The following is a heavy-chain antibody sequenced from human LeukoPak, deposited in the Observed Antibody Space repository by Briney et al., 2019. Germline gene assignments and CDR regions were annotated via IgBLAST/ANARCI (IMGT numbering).Heavy chain of an antibody. CDR2: ISAYNGNT. Sequence: ASVKVSCKASGYTFTGCGISWVRQAPGQGLEWMGWISAYNGNTNYAQKLQGRVTMTTDTSTSTAYMELRSLRSDDTAVYYCARCPHKQWLVSYYYGMDVWGKGTTVTVSS. CDR1: GYTFTGCG. V-gene: IGHV1-18*04. CDR3: ARCPHKQWLVSYYYGMDV. D-gene: IGHD5-12*01. J-gene: IGHJ6*04.